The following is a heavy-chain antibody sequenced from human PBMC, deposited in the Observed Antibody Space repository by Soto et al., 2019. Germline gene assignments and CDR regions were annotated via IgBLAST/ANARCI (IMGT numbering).Heavy chain of an antibody. Sequence: ASVKVSCKVSGYTLTELSMHWVRQAPGKGLEWMGGFDPEDGETIYAQKFQGRVTITADESTSTAYMELSSLRSEDTAVYYCARHGVDYGDPVPPYYFDYWGQGTLVTVSS. D-gene: IGHD4-17*01. J-gene: IGHJ4*02. CDR3: ARHGVDYGDPVPPYYFDY. CDR1: GYTLTELS. CDR2: FDPEDGET. V-gene: IGHV1-24*01.